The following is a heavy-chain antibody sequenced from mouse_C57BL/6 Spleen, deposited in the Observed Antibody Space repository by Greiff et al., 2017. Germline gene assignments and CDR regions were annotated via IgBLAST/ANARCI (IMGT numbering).Heavy chain of an antibody. CDR1: GYTFTSYD. CDR2: IYPRDGST. V-gene: IGHV1-85*01. D-gene: IGHD4-1*01. J-gene: IGHJ2*01. CDR3: AREGWDGGFDY. Sequence: VKLVESGPELVKPGASVKLSCKASGYTFTSYDINWVKQRPGQGLEWIGWIYPRDGSTKYNEKFKGKATLTVDTSSSTAYMELHSLTSEDSAVYFCAREGWDGGFDYWGQGTTLTVSS.